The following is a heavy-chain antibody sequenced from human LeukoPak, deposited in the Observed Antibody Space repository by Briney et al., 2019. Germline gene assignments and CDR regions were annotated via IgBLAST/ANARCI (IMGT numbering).Heavy chain of an antibody. Sequence: GGSLRLSCAASGFTFNSYSMNWVRQAPGKGLEWVSSISGSNSYIYYADSMKGRFTISRDNAKNSLYLQMNSLRAEDTAVYYCAREERYYDILTGYYTHFDYWGQGTLVTVSS. CDR2: ISGSNSYI. D-gene: IGHD3-9*01. V-gene: IGHV3-21*01. CDR1: GFTFNSYS. J-gene: IGHJ4*02. CDR3: AREERYYDILTGYYTHFDY.